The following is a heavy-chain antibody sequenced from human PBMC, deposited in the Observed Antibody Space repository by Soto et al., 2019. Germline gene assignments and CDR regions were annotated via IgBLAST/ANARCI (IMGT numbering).Heavy chain of an antibody. J-gene: IGHJ3*02. Sequence: PSETLSLTCAVYGGSFSGYYWSWIRQPPGKGLEWIGEINHSGSTNYNPSLKSRVTISVGTSKNQFSLKLSSVTAADTAVYYCARGLQPIVGATTGLAFDIWGQGTMVTVSS. D-gene: IGHD1-26*01. CDR3: ARGLQPIVGATTGLAFDI. V-gene: IGHV4-34*01. CDR1: GGSFSGYY. CDR2: INHSGST.